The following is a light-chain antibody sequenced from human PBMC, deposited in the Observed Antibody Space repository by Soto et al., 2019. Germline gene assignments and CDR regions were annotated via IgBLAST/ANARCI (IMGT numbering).Light chain of an antibody. CDR2: GAS. Sequence: EIVLTQSPGTLSLSPGERATLSCRASQSVSRNYLAWYQQKRGQAPRLLIYGASSRATGIPTRFSGSGSGTNSNRTSSRLDHEDFAEYYCQHYDTSPRTFGQGTKVEI. CDR3: QHYDTSPRT. V-gene: IGKV3-20*01. J-gene: IGKJ1*01. CDR1: QSVSRNY.